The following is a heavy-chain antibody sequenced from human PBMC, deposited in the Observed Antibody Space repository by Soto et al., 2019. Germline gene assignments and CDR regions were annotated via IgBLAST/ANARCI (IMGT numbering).Heavy chain of an antibody. CDR2: LYYSGST. D-gene: IGHD3-22*01. V-gene: IGHV4-61*01. Sequence: PSETLSLTCTVAGGSVKSDSYYWTWIRQPPGKRLEWIGSLYYSGSTNYNPSLKSRVTISVDTSKNQFSLKLSSVTAADTAVYYCAREDYYDSSDWGQGTLVTVS. CDR1: GGSVKSDSYY. CDR3: AREDYYDSSD. J-gene: IGHJ1*01.